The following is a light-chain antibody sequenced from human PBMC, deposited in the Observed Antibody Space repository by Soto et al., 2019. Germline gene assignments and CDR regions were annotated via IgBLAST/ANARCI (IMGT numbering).Light chain of an antibody. J-gene: IGLJ2*01. CDR3: QTWGTGNVV. CDR2: LNSDGSH. V-gene: IGLV4-69*01. Sequence: QSVLTQSPSASASLGASVKLTCTLSSGHSSYAIAWHQQQPEKGPRYLMKLNSDGSHSKGDGIPDRFSGSSSGAERYLTNSSLQSEDEADYYCQTWGTGNVVFGGGTNATVL. CDR1: SGHSSYA.